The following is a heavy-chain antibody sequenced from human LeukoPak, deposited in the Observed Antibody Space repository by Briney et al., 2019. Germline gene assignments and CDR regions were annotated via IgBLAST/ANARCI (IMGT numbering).Heavy chain of an antibody. Sequence: GGSLRLSCAASGFTFSSYAMSWVRQAPGKGLEWVSAISGSGGSTYYADSVKGQFTISRDNSKNTLHLQMNSLRAEDTAVYYCAKEGPYYYDSDDAFDIWGQGTMVTVSS. D-gene: IGHD3-22*01. CDR1: GFTFSSYA. CDR3: AKEGPYYYDSDDAFDI. V-gene: IGHV3-23*01. CDR2: ISGSGGST. J-gene: IGHJ3*02.